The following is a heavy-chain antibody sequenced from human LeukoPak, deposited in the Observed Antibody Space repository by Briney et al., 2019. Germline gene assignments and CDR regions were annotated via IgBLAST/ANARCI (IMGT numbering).Heavy chain of an antibody. CDR1: GGSISSYY. CDR2: IYYSGST. J-gene: IGHJ4*02. D-gene: IGHD6-19*01. CDR3: ARARYSSGGGRKPIFDY. Sequence: SETLSLTCTVSGGSISSYYWSWIRQPPGKGLEWIGYIYYSGSTNYNPSLKSRVTISVDTSKNQFSLKLSSVTAADTAVYYCARARYSSGGGRKPIFDYWGQGTLVTVSS. V-gene: IGHV4-59*08.